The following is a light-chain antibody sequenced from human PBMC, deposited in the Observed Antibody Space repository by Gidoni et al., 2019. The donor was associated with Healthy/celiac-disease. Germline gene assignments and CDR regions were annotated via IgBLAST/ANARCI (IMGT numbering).Light chain of an antibody. CDR3: QQSYSTPPWT. CDR1: QSISSY. Sequence: DIQMTPSPSSLSASVGDRVTITCRASQSISSYLNWYQQKPGKAPKLLIYAASSLQSGVPSRFSGSGSGTDFTLTISSLQPEDVATYYCQQSYSTPPWTFGQGTKLEIK. V-gene: IGKV1-39*01. J-gene: IGKJ2*02. CDR2: AAS.